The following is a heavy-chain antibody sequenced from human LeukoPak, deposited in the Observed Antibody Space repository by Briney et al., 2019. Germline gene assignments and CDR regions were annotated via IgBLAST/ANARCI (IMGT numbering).Heavy chain of an antibody. J-gene: IGHJ3*02. Sequence: GGSLRLSCAASGFTFSSYSMNWVRQAPGQGREWVSYISSSSSTIYYADSVKGRFTISRDNAKNSLYLQMNSLRAEDTAVYYCAGWFDLDAFDIWGQGTMVTVSS. CDR2: ISSSSSTI. CDR1: GFTFSSYS. D-gene: IGHD3-10*01. CDR3: AGWFDLDAFDI. V-gene: IGHV3-48*01.